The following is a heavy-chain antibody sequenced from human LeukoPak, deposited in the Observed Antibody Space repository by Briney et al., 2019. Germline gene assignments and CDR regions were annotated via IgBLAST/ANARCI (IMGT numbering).Heavy chain of an antibody. CDR3: ARVPRGRTSDFDY. J-gene: IGHJ4*02. CDR1: GGSISSTSYY. CDR2: IYYRGTT. Sequence: PSETLSLTCSVSGGSISSTSYYWGWIRQPPGKGLEWIGSIYYRGTTYHNPSLNSRLTISVDSSKNQFSLKLSSVTAADTAVYYCARVPRGRTSDFDYWGQGTLVTVSS. V-gene: IGHV4-39*07.